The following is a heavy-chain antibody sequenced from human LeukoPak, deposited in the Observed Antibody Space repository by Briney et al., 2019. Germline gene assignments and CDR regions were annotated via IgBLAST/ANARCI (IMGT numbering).Heavy chain of an antibody. Sequence: ASVKVSCKASGYTFTSYYMHWVRQAPGQGLEWMGLINPSGGSSSYAQKFQGRVTMTRDTSTSTVYMELSSLRSEDTAVYYCARVGVVVVAATPAHYGMDVWGQGTTVTVSS. CDR2: INPSGGSS. D-gene: IGHD2-15*01. V-gene: IGHV1-46*01. CDR3: ARVGVVVVAATPAHYGMDV. J-gene: IGHJ6*02. CDR1: GYTFTSYY.